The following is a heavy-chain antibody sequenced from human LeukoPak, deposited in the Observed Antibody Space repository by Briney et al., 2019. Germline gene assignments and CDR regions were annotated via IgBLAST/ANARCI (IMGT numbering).Heavy chain of an antibody. CDR2: IKQDGSEK. V-gene: IGHV3-7*03. J-gene: IGHJ5*01. CDR1: GSRFSSYW. Sequence: AGSLRLSCAVSGSRFSSYWRSWCRQPRGKGLEKVANIKQDGSEKSYVDSVKGRFTVSRDNSKNSLFLQMNSLRTDDTALYYCAKDFSSGWTDWFDSWGQGTLVTVSS. CDR3: AKDFSSGWTDWFDS. D-gene: IGHD6-19*01.